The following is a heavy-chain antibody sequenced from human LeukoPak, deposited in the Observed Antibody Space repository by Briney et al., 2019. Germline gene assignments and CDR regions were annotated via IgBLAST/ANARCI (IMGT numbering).Heavy chain of an antibody. J-gene: IGHJ4*02. V-gene: IGHV3-23*01. CDR1: GFTFSSYG. Sequence: QTGGSLRLSCAASGFTFSSYGMSWVRQAPGKGLEWVSAISGSGGSTYYADSVKGRFTISRDNSKNTLYLQMNSLRAEDTAVYYCANYGSGIFLAYWGQGTLVTVSS. D-gene: IGHD3-10*01. CDR2: ISGSGGST. CDR3: ANYGSGIFLAY.